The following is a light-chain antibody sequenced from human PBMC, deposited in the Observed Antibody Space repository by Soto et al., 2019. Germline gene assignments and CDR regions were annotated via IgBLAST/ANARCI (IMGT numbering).Light chain of an antibody. J-gene: IGLJ3*02. V-gene: IGLV1-44*01. Sequence: QSVLTQPASASGTPGQTVTISCSGGTSNIGTNSIAWYQHLPGTAPKLLIYSNNQRPSGVPDRFSGSKSGTSASLAIRGLQSEDEADYYCAAWDDTLNGRVFGGGTKLTVL. CDR1: TSNIGTNS. CDR2: SNN. CDR3: AAWDDTLNGRV.